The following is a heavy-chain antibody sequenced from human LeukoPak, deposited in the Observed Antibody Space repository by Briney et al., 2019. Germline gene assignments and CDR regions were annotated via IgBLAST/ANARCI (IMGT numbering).Heavy chain of an antibody. D-gene: IGHD6-19*01. CDR1: GFTFSSYW. CDR2: INSDGSST. CDR3: AKDRDSSGWYRFDY. Sequence: GGSLRLSCAASGFTFSSYWMHWVRQAPGKGLVWVSRINSDGSSTSYADSVKGRFTISRDNAKNTLYLQMNSLRAEDTAVYYCAKDRDSSGWYRFDYWGQGTLVTVSS. J-gene: IGHJ4*02. V-gene: IGHV3-74*01.